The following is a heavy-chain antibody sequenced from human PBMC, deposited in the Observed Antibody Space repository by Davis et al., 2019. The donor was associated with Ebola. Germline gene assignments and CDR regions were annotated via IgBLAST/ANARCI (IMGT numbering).Heavy chain of an antibody. J-gene: IGHJ4*02. CDR2: IRWNSGNI. D-gene: IGHD3-22*01. Sequence: PGGSLRLSCAVSGFSFADYVMHWVRQVPGKGLEWVSGIRWNSGNIGYADSVKGRFTISRDNAKNSLYLQMNSLRAEDTALYSCTKGDRDYSSSPFDYWGQGTLVTVSS. CDR1: GFSFADYV. CDR3: TKGDRDYSSSPFDY. V-gene: IGHV3-9*01.